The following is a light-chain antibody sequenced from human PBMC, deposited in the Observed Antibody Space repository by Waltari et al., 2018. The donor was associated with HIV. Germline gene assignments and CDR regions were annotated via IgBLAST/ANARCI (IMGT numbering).Light chain of an antibody. V-gene: IGKV3-15*01. CDR3: QQYNNWPRT. CDR2: GAS. Sequence: EIVMTQSPVTLSVSPGERATLSCRASQSDSSNLAWYQQKPGQAPRLLIYGASTRATGIPARFSGSGSGTEFTLTISSLQSEDFAVYYCQQYNNWPRTFGQGTKLEIK. J-gene: IGKJ2*01. CDR1: QSDSSN.